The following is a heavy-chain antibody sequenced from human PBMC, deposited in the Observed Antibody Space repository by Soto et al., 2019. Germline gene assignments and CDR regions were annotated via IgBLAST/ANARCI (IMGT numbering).Heavy chain of an antibody. D-gene: IGHD3-10*01. Sequence: AAAKVSCTASAYTPTSYTITRVRHAHEQTLEWMGWINPNSGGKKYAKEFQGRVTMTRDTSISTAYMELSRLRSDDTAVYYCARDLYYGSGSYPHSGMDVWGQGTTVTVSS. CDR2: INPNSGGK. J-gene: IGHJ6*02. CDR3: ARDLYYGSGSYPHSGMDV. CDR1: AYTPTSYT. V-gene: IGHV1-2*02.